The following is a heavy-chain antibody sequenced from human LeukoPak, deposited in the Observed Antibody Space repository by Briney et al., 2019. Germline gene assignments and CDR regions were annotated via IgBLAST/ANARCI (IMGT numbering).Heavy chain of an antibody. CDR2: INTNTGNP. V-gene: IGHV7-4-1*02. J-gene: IGHJ3*02. Sequence: ASVKVSCKASGYTFTTYAMNWVRQAPGQGLEWMGWINTNTGNPTYAQGFTGRFVFSLDTSVRTAYLQISSLKAEDTAVYYCAGTYHYDSSGYYWGMISDAFDIWGQGTMVTVSS. D-gene: IGHD3-22*01. CDR3: AGTYHYDSSGYYWGMISDAFDI. CDR1: GYTFTTYA.